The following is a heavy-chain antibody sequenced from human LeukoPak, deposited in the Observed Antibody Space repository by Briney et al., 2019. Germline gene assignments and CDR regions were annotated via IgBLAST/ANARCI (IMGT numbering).Heavy chain of an antibody. CDR3: ARATRDDYGDVHDAFDV. D-gene: IGHD4-17*01. V-gene: IGHV3-7*01. CDR1: GFTFSLYW. CDR2: IKEDGSKK. Sequence: GGSLRLSCATSGFTFSLYWMNWVRQAPGKGLEWVANIKEDGSKKNYVESVKGRFTISRDNDKNSVFLQMNTLRADDTAVYYCARATRDDYGDVHDAFDVWGQGTMVAVSS. J-gene: IGHJ3*01.